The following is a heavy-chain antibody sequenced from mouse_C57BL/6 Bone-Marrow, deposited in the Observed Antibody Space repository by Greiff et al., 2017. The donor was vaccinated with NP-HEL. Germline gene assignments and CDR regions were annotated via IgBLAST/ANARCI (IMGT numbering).Heavy chain of an antibody. J-gene: IGHJ3*01. Sequence: EVMLVESEGGLVQPGSSMKLSCTASGFTFSDYYMAWVRQVPEKGLEWVANINYDGSSTYYLDSLKSRFIISRDNAKNILYLQMSSLKSEDTATYSCAREELGRFAYWGQGTLVTVSA. CDR3: AREELGRFAY. CDR2: INYDGSST. CDR1: GFTFSDYY. V-gene: IGHV5-16*01. D-gene: IGHD4-1*01.